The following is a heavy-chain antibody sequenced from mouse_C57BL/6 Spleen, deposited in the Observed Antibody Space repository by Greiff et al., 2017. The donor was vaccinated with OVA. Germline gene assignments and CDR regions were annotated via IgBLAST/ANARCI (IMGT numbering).Heavy chain of an antibody. CDR2: INPSTGGT. J-gene: IGHJ4*01. CDR3: ARGKTLMDY. CDR1: GYSFTGYY. V-gene: IGHV1-42*01. Sequence: VQLKQSGPELVKPGASVKISCKASGYSFTGYYMNWVKQSPEKSLEWIGEINPSTGGTTYNQKFKAKATLTVDKSSSTAYMQLKSLTSEDSAVYYCARGKTLMDYWGQGTSVTVSS.